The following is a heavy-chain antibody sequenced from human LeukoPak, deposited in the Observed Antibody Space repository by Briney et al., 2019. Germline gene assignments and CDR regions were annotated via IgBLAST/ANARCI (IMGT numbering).Heavy chain of an antibody. V-gene: IGHV3-7*01. D-gene: IGHD4-11*01. J-gene: IGHJ4*02. CDR2: IRPDGSEQ. CDR1: GFTCSNAW. Sequence: GGSLRLSCAASGFTCSNAWMSWVRRAPGRGLEWVANIRPDGSEQFYVDSVKGRFTISRDNAKNSVYLQMNSLRADDTAVYYCAGRDSARNPWAYWGQGTLVTVS. CDR3: AGRDSARNPWAY.